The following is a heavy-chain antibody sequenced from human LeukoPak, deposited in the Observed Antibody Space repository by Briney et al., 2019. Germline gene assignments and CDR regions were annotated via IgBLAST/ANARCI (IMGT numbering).Heavy chain of an antibody. D-gene: IGHD3-10*01. CDR3: AVGGLLWFGEFHQPSFDY. Sequence: RASVKVSCTASGYTFTGYYMHWVRQAPGQELEWMGWINPNSGGTNYAQKFQGRVTMTRDTSISTAYMELSRLRSDDTAVYYCAVGGLLWFGEFHQPSFDYWGQGTLVTVSS. J-gene: IGHJ4*02. CDR2: INPNSGGT. V-gene: IGHV1-2*02. CDR1: GYTFTGYY.